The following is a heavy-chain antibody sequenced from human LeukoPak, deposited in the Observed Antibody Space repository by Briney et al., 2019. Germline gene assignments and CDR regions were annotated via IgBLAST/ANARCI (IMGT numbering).Heavy chain of an antibody. V-gene: IGHV4-34*01. CDR2: INHSGST. D-gene: IGHD3-10*01. CDR1: GGSFSGYY. Sequence: SETLSLTCAVFGGSFSGYYWNWIRQPPGKGLEWIGEINHSGSTNYNPSLKSRVSMSAHTYRNQFSLKLSSVTAADTAVYYCARRVGRWFGERAYYYNYMDVWGKGTTVTISS. J-gene: IGHJ6*03. CDR3: ARRVGRWFGERAYYYNYMDV.